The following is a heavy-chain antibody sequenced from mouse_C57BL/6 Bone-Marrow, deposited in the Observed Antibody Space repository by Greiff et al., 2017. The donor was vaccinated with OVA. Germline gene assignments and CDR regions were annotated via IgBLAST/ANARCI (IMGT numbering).Heavy chain of an antibody. Sequence: EVKLQESGPGLAKPSPTLSLTCSVTGYSITSDYWNWIRKFPGNNLEYMGYISYSGSTSYNPSLKSRISITRDTSTNQDYLQLNSVTTEDTATYYGARGYSNLWAMDYWGQGTSVTVSS. CDR3: ARGYSNLWAMDY. CDR1: GYSITSDY. J-gene: IGHJ4*01. CDR2: ISYSGST. D-gene: IGHD2-5*01. V-gene: IGHV3-8*01.